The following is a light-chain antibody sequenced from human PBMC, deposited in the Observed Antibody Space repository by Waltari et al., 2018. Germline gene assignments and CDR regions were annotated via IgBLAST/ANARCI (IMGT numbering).Light chain of an antibody. CDR1: TRDVGGYNY. Sequence: QSALTQPRSVSGSPGQSVTISCTGTTRDVGGYNYVSWYQNHPGKAPKLTSYELNKRPSGVPDRFSGSKSGNTASLTVSGLQADDEGDYYCSSYAGGSTLGVFGGGTKLTVL. CDR3: SSYAGGSTLGV. CDR2: ELN. J-gene: IGLJ3*02. V-gene: IGLV2-11*01.